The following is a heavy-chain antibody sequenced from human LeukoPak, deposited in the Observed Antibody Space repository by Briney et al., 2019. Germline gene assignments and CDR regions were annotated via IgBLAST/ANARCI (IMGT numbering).Heavy chain of an antibody. D-gene: IGHD6-19*01. CDR2: ISGDGGDT. V-gene: IGHV3-23*01. CDR1: GFTFSSYA. Sequence: GGSLRLSCAASGFTFSSYAMNWVRQAPGKGLEWVSTISGDGGDTHYADSVRGRFTISRANSKNTLFMQMNSLRAEDTAVYYCGKSGSRGWDYVEYWGQGTLVTASS. J-gene: IGHJ4*02. CDR3: GKSGSRGWDYVEY.